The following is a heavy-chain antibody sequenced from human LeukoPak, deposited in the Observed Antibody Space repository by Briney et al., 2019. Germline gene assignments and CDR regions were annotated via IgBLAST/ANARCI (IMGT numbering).Heavy chain of an antibody. CDR1: GGSFSGYY. J-gene: IGHJ4*02. D-gene: IGHD6-13*01. V-gene: IGHV4-34*01. CDR2: INHSGST. Sequence: SETLSLTCAVYGGSFSGYYWSWIRQPPGKGLEWIGEINHSGSTNYNPSLKSRVTISVDTSKNQFSLKLSSVTAADTAVYYCARPYSSSWYYFDYWGQGTLVTVSS. CDR3: ARPYSSSWYYFDY.